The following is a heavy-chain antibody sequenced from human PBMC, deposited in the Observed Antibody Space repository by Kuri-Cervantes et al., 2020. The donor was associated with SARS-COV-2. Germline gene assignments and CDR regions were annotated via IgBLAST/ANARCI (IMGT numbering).Heavy chain of an antibody. CDR2: IWYDGSNK. CDR1: GFTFSSYG. Sequence: LSLTCEASGFTFSSYGMHWVRQAPGKGLEWVAVIWYDGSNKYYADSVKGRFTISRDNSKNTLYLQMNSLRAEDTAVYYCAREEDGYYYYYAMDVWGQGTTVTVSS. D-gene: IGHD5-24*01. J-gene: IGHJ6*02. CDR3: AREEDGYYYYYAMDV. V-gene: IGHV3-33*01.